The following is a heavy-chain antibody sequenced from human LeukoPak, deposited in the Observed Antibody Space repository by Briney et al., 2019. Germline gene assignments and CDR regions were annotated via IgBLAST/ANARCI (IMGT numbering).Heavy chain of an antibody. CDR3: AKGSYYDSSGSFYFDY. CDR1: GFTFSSYA. Sequence: GGSLRLSCAASGFTFSSYAMSWVRQAPGKGLEWVSGISGSGDNTYYADSVKDRFTISRDNSKNTLYVQVNSLGTEDTAAYYCAKGSYYDSSGSFYFDYWGQGTLVTVSS. J-gene: IGHJ4*02. V-gene: IGHV3-23*01. CDR2: ISGSGDNT. D-gene: IGHD3-22*01.